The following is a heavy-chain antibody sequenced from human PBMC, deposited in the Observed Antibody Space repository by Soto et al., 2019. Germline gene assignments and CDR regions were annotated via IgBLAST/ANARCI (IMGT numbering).Heavy chain of an antibody. Sequence: QVQLQESGPGLVKPSGTLSLTCAVSGGSISSSNWWSWVRQPPGKGLEWIGEIYHSGSPNYNPSLKGRVTISVDKSKHQFSLKLSSVTAADTAVYYCASRGVAGEGGPYWGQGTLVTVSS. D-gene: IGHD3-10*01. V-gene: IGHV4-4*02. CDR3: ASRGVAGEGGPY. J-gene: IGHJ4*02. CDR2: IYHSGSP. CDR1: GGSISSSNW.